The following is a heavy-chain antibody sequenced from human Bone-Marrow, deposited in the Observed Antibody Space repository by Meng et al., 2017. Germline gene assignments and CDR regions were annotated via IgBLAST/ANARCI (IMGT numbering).Heavy chain of an antibody. CDR1: GYTFTSYG. CDR3: ARDSRITMVRGVPYY. CDR2: ISAYNGNT. J-gene: IGHJ4*02. D-gene: IGHD3-10*01. Sequence: ASVKVSCKASGYTFTSYGISWVRQAPGQGLEWMGWISAYNGNTNYAQKLQGRVTMTTDTSTSTAYMELRSLRSDDTAVYYCARDSRITMVRGVPYYWGQGTLVTVSS. V-gene: IGHV1-18*01.